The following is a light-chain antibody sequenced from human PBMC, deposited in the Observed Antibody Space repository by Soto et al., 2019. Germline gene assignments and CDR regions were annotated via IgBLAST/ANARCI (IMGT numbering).Light chain of an antibody. J-gene: IGKJ1*01. CDR1: QSVSSNY. CDR2: GAS. CDR3: QQYGTSPWT. V-gene: IGKV3-20*01. Sequence: EILLPQSPCALSLSPGESVTLSCRASQSVSSNYLAWYQQKPGQANRLLIYGASSRATGIPDRFSGSGSGTDFTLTISRLEPEEFAVYHCQQYGTSPWTFGQGTKVDIK.